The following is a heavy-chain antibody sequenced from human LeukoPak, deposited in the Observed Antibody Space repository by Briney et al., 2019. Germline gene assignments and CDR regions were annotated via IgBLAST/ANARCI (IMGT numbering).Heavy chain of an antibody. CDR1: GGSISSDNYY. V-gene: IGHV4-39*01. D-gene: IGHD6-19*01. CDR3: ARHRGGYSSGWYGPNYFDF. Sequence: SETLSLTCTVSGGSISSDNYYWGWVRQPPGKSLEWTGTIYNSGRTYYNPSLKSRVSMSVDTSQNQFSLKLRSVTATDTAVYFCARHRGGYSSGWYGPNYFDFWGQGTLVPVSS. CDR2: IYNSGRT. J-gene: IGHJ4*02.